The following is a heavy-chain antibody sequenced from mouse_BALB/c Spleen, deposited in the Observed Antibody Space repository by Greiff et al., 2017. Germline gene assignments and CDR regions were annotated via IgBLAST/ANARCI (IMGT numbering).Heavy chain of an antibody. CDR1: GFSLTSYG. CDR3: ARDQYGNYVDAMDY. CDR2: IWAGGST. J-gene: IGHJ4*01. D-gene: IGHD2-10*02. V-gene: IGHV2-9*02. Sequence: VKLMESGPGLVAPSQSLSITCTVSGFSLTSYGVHWVRQPPGKGLEWLGVIWAGGSTNYNSALMSRLSISKDNSKSQVFLKMNSLQTDDTAMYYCARDQYGNYVDAMDYWGQGTSVTVSS.